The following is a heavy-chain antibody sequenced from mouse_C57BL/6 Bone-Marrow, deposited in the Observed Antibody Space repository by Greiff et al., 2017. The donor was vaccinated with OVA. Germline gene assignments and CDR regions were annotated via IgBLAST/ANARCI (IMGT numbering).Heavy chain of an antibody. D-gene: IGHD1-1*01. J-gene: IGHJ2*01. CDR2: INPNNGGT. CDR1: GYTFTDYY. Sequence: EVQLQQSGPELVKPGASVKISCKASGYTFTDYYMNWVKQSHGKSLEWIGDINPNNGGTSYNQKFKGKATLTVDKSSSTAYMELRSLTSEDSAVDYCARSPIYYYALFDYWGQGTTLTVSS. CDR3: ARSPIYYYALFDY. V-gene: IGHV1-26*01.